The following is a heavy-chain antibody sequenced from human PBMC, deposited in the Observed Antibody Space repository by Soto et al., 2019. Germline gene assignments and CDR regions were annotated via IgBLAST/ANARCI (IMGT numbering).Heavy chain of an antibody. D-gene: IGHD5-12*01. V-gene: IGHV4-39*01. CDR2: IYYSGST. Sequence: PSETLSLTCTVSGGSISSSSYYWGWIRQPPGKGLGWIGSIYYSGSTYYNPSLKSRVTISVDTSKNQFSLKLSSVTAADTAVYYCASYYSGYDLNWFDPWGQGTLVTVSS. J-gene: IGHJ5*02. CDR3: ASYYSGYDLNWFDP. CDR1: GGSISSSSYY.